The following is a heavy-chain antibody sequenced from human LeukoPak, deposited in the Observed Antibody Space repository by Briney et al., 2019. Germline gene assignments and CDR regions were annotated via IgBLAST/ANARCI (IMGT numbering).Heavy chain of an antibody. CDR3: ARASFNVVFGNWFDP. D-gene: IGHD2-8*01. Sequence: SETLSLTCTVSGGSISSYYWSWIRQPAGKGLEWIGRIYTSGSTNYNPSLKSRVTMSVDTSKNQFSLKLRSVTAADTAIYYCARASFNVVFGNWFDPWGQGTLVTISS. V-gene: IGHV4-4*07. J-gene: IGHJ5*02. CDR2: IYTSGST. CDR1: GGSISSYY.